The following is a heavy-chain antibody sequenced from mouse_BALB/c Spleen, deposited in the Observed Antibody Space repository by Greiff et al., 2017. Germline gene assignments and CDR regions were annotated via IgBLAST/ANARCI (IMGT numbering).Heavy chain of an antibody. Sequence: QVTLKVSGPGILQPSQTLSLTCSFSGFSLSTSGMGVSWIRQPSGKGLEWLAHIYWDDDKRYNPSLKSWLTISKDTSSNQVFLKITSVDTADTATYYCARRENWDPFDYWGQGTTLTVSS. CDR3: ARRENWDPFDY. D-gene: IGHD4-1*01. J-gene: IGHJ2*01. CDR1: GFSLSTSGMG. V-gene: IGHV8-12*01. CDR2: IYWDDDK.